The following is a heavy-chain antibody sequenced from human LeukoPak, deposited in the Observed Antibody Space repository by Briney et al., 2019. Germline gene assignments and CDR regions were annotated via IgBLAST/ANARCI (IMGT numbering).Heavy chain of an antibody. CDR1: GFTFSSYI. D-gene: IGHD1-1*01. CDR2: ISSSSSYI. V-gene: IGHV3-21*01. Sequence: GGSLRLSCAASGFTFSSYIMNWVRQAPGKGLEWVSSISSSSSYIYYADSVKGRFTISRDNAKKSLYLQLNSLRADDTAVYYCARGGNWNPETPFDYWGQGTLVTVSS. J-gene: IGHJ4*02. CDR3: ARGGNWNPETPFDY.